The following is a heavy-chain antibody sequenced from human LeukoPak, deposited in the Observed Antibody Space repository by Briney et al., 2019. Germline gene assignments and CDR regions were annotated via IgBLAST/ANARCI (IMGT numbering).Heavy chain of an antibody. Sequence: ASVKVSCKASGYTFTSYYMHWVRQAPGQGLEWMGIINPSGGSTSYALKFQGRVTMTRDTSTSTVYMELSSLRSEDTAVYYCARGYCSSTSCYLDYYGMDVWGQGTTVTVSS. V-gene: IGHV1-46*01. CDR1: GYTFTSYY. CDR2: INPSGGST. D-gene: IGHD2-2*01. J-gene: IGHJ6*02. CDR3: ARGYCSSTSCYLDYYGMDV.